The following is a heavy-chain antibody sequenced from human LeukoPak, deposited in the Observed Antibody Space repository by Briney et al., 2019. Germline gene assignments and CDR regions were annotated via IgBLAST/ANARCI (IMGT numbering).Heavy chain of an antibody. V-gene: IGHV3-23*01. CDR2: ISGSGGST. D-gene: IGHD4-17*01. CDR3: AKGSCGDPPVCYYYYMDV. Sequence: GGSLRLSCTTSGFTFSNAWMSWVRQAPGKGLEWVSAISGSGGSTYYADSVKGRFTISRDNSKNTLYLQMNSLRAEDTAVYYCAKGSCGDPPVCYYYYMDVWGKGTTVTVSS. J-gene: IGHJ6*03. CDR1: GFTFSNAW.